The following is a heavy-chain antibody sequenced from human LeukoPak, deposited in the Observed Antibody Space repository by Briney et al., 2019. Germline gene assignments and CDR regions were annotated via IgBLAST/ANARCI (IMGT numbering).Heavy chain of an antibody. V-gene: IGHV3-23*01. D-gene: IGHD2-15*01. CDR1: GFTFSSYG. J-gene: IGHJ4*02. CDR3: AKDPWRSEGYDY. CDR2: ISGSGGST. Sequence: PGGSLRLSCAASGFTFSSYGMSWVRQAPGKGLEWVSAISGSGGSTYYADSVKGRFTISRDNSKNTLYLQMNSLRAEDTAVYYCAKDPWRSEGYDYWGQGTLVTVSS.